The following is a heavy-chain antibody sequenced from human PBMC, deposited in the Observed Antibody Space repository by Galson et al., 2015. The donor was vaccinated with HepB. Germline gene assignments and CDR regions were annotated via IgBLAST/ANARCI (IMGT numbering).Heavy chain of an antibody. CDR2: IFSNDEK. V-gene: IGHV2-26*01. J-gene: IGHJ1*01. D-gene: IGHD6-19*01. CDR3: ARIEGSGWYFIQH. CDR1: GFSLSNARMG. Sequence: PALVKPTQTLTLTCTVSGFSLSNARMGVSWIRQPPGKALEWLAHIFSNDEKSYSTSLKSRLTISKDTSKSQVVLTMTNMDPVDTATYYCARIEGSGWYFIQHWGQGTLVTVSS.